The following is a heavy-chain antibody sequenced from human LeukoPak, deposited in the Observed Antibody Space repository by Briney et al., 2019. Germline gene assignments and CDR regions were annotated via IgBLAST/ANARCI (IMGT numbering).Heavy chain of an antibody. D-gene: IGHD3-22*01. J-gene: IGHJ3*02. CDR1: GDSIGSHY. Sequence: PSETLSLTCTVSGDSIGSHYWSWIRQPPGKGLEWIGYTFYVGSTNYNPSLKSRVTISVDTSKNQFSLKLNSVTAADTAVYYCARDYYDSRGEAFDIWGQGTTVTVSS. V-gene: IGHV4-59*11. CDR2: TFYVGST. CDR3: ARDYYDSRGEAFDI.